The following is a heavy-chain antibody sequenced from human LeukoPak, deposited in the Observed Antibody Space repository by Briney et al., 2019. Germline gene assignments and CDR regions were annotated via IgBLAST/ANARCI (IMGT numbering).Heavy chain of an antibody. D-gene: IGHD6-19*01. V-gene: IGHV3-7*05. Sequence: GGSLRLSCAASGFTFSSYWMTWVRQAPGKGLEWVANIKQDGSEKYYVGSVKGRFTISRDNAKISLYLQMNSLRAEDTAVYYCARKPYTSGCFDYWGQGTLVTVSS. CDR1: GFTFSSYW. J-gene: IGHJ4*02. CDR2: IKQDGSEK. CDR3: ARKPYTSGCFDY.